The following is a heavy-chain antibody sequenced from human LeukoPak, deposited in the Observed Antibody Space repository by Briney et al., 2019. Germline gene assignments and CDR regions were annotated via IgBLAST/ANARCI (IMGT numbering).Heavy chain of an antibody. V-gene: IGHV4-39*01. D-gene: IGHD5-24*01. CDR1: GDXISGSSXX. Sequence: SETLSLTCTVSGDXISGSSXXXGXXRQXXXKGLEWIGNIYYGGSTYYNPSLKRRVSISVDTSNNQFSLKVSSVTAADTAVXXCASADGYKIDYWGQGTLVTVSS. J-gene: IGHJ4*02. CDR2: IYYGGST. CDR3: ASADGYKIDY.